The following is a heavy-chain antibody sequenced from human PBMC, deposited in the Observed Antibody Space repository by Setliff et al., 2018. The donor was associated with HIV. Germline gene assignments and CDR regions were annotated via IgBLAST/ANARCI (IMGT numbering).Heavy chain of an antibody. CDR3: VTSPPRGSSGYIWGSDYFDY. CDR2: FWSDGKNK. J-gene: IGHJ4*02. V-gene: IGHV3-33*03. Sequence: GGSLRLSCAVSGLNFSLYDLHWVRQAPGKGLDWLAVFWSDGKNKKFAASVKGRFTGSRDNSKNTLYLQMDSLTADDTAFYFCVTSPPRGSSGYIWGSDYFDYWGQGALVTVSS. D-gene: IGHD5-12*01. CDR1: GLNFSLYD.